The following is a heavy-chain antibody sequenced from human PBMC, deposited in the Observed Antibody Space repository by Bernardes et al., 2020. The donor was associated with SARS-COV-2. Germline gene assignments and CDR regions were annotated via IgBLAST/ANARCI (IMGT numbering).Heavy chain of an antibody. Sequence: SETLSLTCAVYGGSFSGYYWSWIRQPPGKGLEWIGEINHSGSTNYNPSLKSRVTISVDTSKNQFSLKLSSVTAADTAVYYCARGPRVPAAMYYYYMDVWGKGTTVTVSS. CDR2: INHSGST. CDR1: GGSFSGYY. V-gene: IGHV4-34*01. J-gene: IGHJ6*03. D-gene: IGHD2-2*01. CDR3: ARGPRVPAAMYYYYMDV.